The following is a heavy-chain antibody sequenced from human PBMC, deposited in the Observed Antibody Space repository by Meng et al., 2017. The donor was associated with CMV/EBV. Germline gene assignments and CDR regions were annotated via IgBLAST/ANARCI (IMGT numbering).Heavy chain of an antibody. CDR2: INHSGST. J-gene: IGHJ6*02. Sequence: SETLSLTCAVYGGSFSGYYWSWIRQPPGKGLEWIGEINHSGSTNYNPSLKSRVTISVDTSKNQFSLKLSSVTAADTAVYYCARDGGAYYYDSSGYFYGMDVWGQGTTVTVSS. V-gene: IGHV4-34*01. CDR3: ARDGGAYYYDSSGYFYGMDV. D-gene: IGHD3-22*01. CDR1: GGSFSGYY.